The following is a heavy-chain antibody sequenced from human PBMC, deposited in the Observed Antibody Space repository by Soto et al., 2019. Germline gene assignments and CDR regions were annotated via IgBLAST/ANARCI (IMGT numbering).Heavy chain of an antibody. CDR2: IWYDGSNK. V-gene: IGHV3-33*01. Sequence: GGSLRLSCAASGFTFSSYGMHWVRQAPGKGLEWVAVIWYDGSNKYYADSVKGRFTISRDNSKNTLYLQMNSLRAEDTAVYYCAREGGSRFWGYYYGMDVWGQGTTVTVSS. CDR1: GFTFSSYG. J-gene: IGHJ6*02. CDR3: AREGGSRFWGYYYGMDV. D-gene: IGHD3-16*01.